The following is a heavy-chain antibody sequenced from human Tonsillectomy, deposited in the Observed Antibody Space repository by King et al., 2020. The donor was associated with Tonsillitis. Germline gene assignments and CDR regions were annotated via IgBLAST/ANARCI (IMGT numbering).Heavy chain of an antibody. CDR2: ISWNSGRI. Sequence: QLVQSGGGLVQPGTSLRLSCAASRFTFDDYAMHWVRQAPGKGLEWVSGISWNSGRIGYADSVKGRFTISRDNAKNSLFLQMNSLRAEDTALYYCAKDIAATSYGMDVWGQGTTVTVSS. CDR1: RFTFDDYA. V-gene: IGHV3-9*01. D-gene: IGHD2-15*01. J-gene: IGHJ6*02. CDR3: AKDIAATSYGMDV.